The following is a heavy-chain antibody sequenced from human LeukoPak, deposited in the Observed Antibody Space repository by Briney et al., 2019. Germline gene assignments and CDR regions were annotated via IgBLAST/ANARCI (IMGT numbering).Heavy chain of an antibody. J-gene: IGHJ4*02. Sequence: GGSLRLSCAASGFTVSSNYMSWVRQAPGKGLEWVSVIYSGGSTYYAGSVKGRFTISRDNAKNSLYLQMNSLRAEDTAVYYCASRIAAAMFFDYWGQGTLVTVSS. V-gene: IGHV3-53*01. CDR2: IYSGGST. CDR1: GFTVSSNY. D-gene: IGHD6-13*01. CDR3: ASRIAAAMFFDY.